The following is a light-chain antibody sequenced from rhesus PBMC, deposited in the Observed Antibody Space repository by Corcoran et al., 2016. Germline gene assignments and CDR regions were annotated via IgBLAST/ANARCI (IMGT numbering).Light chain of an antibody. CDR2: NAS. CDR1: QSISSW. CDR3: QQYSSSPFT. V-gene: IGKV1-22*01. Sequence: DIQMTQSPSSLSASVGDIVTISCRASQSISSWLAWYQQKPGKAPKLLVYNASSLQSGVPSRFSGSGSRTDFTLTISRLQSRDFATYYCQQYSSSPFTFSPETKLGI. J-gene: IGKJ3*01.